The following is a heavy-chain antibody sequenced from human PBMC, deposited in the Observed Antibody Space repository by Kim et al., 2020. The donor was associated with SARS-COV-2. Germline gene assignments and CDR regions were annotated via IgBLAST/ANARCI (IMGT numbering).Heavy chain of an antibody. CDR3: ARGHVAD. CDR1: GFTFNSHD. Sequence: GGSLRLSCAASGFTFNSHDMSWFRQAPEKGLEWISYIAPSGATFYADSVKGRFTISGDTSKNTVSMQMNSLRAEDTAVYYWARGHVADWGQGTLVTVSS. V-gene: IGHV3-23*01. D-gene: IGHD5-12*01. CDR2: IAPSGAT. J-gene: IGHJ4*02.